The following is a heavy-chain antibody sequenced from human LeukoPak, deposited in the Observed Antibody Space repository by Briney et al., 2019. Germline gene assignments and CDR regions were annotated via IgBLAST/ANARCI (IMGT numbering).Heavy chain of an antibody. Sequence: ASVKVSCKASGYTFTSYDINWVRQATGQGLEWMGWMNPNSGNTGYAQKFQGRVTMTRNTSISTAYMELSSLRSEDTAVYYCAREVAAAGGWFDPWGQGTLVTVSS. D-gene: IGHD6-13*01. CDR3: AREVAAAGGWFDP. CDR1: GYTFTSYD. J-gene: IGHJ5*02. CDR2: MNPNSGNT. V-gene: IGHV1-8*01.